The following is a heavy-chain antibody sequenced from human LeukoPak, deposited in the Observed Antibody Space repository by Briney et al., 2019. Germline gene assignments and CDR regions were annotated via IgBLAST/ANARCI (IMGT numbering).Heavy chain of an antibody. J-gene: IGHJ1*01. CDR1: GDTIDTRHFY. Sequence: PSETLCLTCIVSGDTIDTRHFYWTWIRQPPGKGLEWIGSIYYNLSTSYNPSLLSRGTISVDTSKNQFSLRLTSVTAADTAMYYCAKGGDAYKVGNYWGPGTMVTVSS. CDR3: AKGGDAYKVGNY. CDR2: IYYNLST. V-gene: IGHV4-39*07. D-gene: IGHD5-24*01.